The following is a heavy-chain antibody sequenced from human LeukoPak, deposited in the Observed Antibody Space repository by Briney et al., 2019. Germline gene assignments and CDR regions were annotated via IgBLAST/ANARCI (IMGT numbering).Heavy chain of an antibody. V-gene: IGHV4-61*02. J-gene: IGHJ4*02. CDR1: GGSISSGSYY. D-gene: IGHD5-18*01. CDR2: IYTSGST. Sequence: PSQTLSLTCTVSGGSISSGSYYWSWIRQPAGKGLEWIGRIYTSGSTNYNPSLKSRVTISVDTSKNQFPLKLSSVTAADTAVYYCARDRGYSYGYFDYWGQGTLVTVSS. CDR3: ARDRGYSYGYFDY.